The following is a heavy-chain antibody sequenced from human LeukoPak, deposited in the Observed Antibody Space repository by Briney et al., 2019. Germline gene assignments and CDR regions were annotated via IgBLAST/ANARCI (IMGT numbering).Heavy chain of an antibody. J-gene: IGHJ4*02. CDR1: GYTFIDYY. V-gene: IGHV1-2*02. CDR2: NNPNSGAT. D-gene: IGHD5-18*01. Sequence: ASVKVSCKASGYTFIDYYIHWVRQAAGQGLEWMGWNNPNSGATDYARKFQDRVTMTRDTSTNTAYMELSGLRSDDTAVYYCARVRYGYSTTWEPPRDYFDNWGRGTLVTVSS. CDR3: ARVRYGYSTTWEPPRDYFDN.